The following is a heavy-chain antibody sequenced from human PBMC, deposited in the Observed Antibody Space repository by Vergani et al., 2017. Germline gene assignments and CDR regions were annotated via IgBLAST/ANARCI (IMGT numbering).Heavy chain of an antibody. J-gene: IGHJ3*02. CDR2: IIPILGMA. V-gene: IGHV1-69*04. D-gene: IGHD5-18*01. CDR1: GGTFSSYA. Sequence: QVQLVQSGAEVKKPGSSVKVSCKASGGTFSSYAISWVRQAPGQGLEWMGRIIPILGMANYAQKFQGRVTITADKSTSTAYMELSSLRSEDTAVYYCAREGGYSYGYYAFDIWGQGTMVTVSS. CDR3: AREGGYSYGYYAFDI.